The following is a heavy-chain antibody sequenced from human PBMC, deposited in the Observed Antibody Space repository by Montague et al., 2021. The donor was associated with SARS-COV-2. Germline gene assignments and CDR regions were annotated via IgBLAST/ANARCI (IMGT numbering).Heavy chain of an antibody. V-gene: IGHV3-13*04. J-gene: IGHJ6*02. CDR3: ARETTVQYYYAMDV. CDR2: IDTAGHT. Sequence: SRRLSFSAPGFSFSNYDMYWVRQATGKGLEWVSGIDTAGHTYYPGSVKGRFTISRENANNSLYLQMNSLRDGDTAVYYCARETTVQYYYAMDVWGQGTTVTVSS. CDR1: GFSFSNYD. D-gene: IGHD3-16*01.